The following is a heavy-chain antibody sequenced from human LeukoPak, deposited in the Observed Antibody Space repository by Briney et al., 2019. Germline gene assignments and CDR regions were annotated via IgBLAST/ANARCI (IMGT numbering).Heavy chain of an antibody. V-gene: IGHV1-69*04. CDR1: GGTFSSYA. Sequence: SVKVSCKASGGTFSSYAISWVRQAPGQGLEWMGRIIPILGIANYAQKFQGRVTITADKSTSTAYMELSSLRSEDTAVYYCARDTPQPLEPQQLVPSYFDYWGQGTLVTVSS. D-gene: IGHD6-13*01. CDR2: IIPILGIA. CDR3: ARDTPQPLEPQQLVPSYFDY. J-gene: IGHJ4*02.